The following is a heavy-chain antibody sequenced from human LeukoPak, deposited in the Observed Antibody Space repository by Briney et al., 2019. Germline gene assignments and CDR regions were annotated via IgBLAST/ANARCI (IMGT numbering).Heavy chain of an antibody. D-gene: IGHD2-2*01. J-gene: IGHJ5*02. Sequence: SSETLSLTCTVSGGSISSYYWSWIRQPPGKGLEWIGYIYYSGSTNYNPSLKSRVTISVDTSKNQFSLKLSSVTAADTAVYYCTRLTVPLRFDPWGQGTLVTVSS. V-gene: IGHV4-59*01. CDR1: GGSISSYY. CDR3: TRLTVPLRFDP. CDR2: IYYSGST.